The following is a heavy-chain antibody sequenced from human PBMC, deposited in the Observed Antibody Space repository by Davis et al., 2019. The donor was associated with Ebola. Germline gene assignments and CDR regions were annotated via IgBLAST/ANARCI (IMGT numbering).Heavy chain of an antibody. D-gene: IGHD3-22*01. V-gene: IGHV1-69*13. J-gene: IGHJ4*02. CDR3: ARDRYYDNNPLYYESEC. CDR1: GGTFSSYG. CDR2: IIPVFGIP. Sequence: SVKVSCKASGGTFSSYGISWVRQAPGQGLDWMGGIIPVFGIPKYAQKFQGRVTITADESTSTAYMELSSLRSEDTAVYYCARDRYYDNNPLYYESECWGQGTLVTVSS.